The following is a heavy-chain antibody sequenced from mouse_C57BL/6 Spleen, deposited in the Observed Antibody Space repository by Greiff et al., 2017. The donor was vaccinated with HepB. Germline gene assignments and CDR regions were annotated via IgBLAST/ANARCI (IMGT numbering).Heavy chain of an antibody. V-gene: IGHV1-82*01. CDR3: ARDGSSSFDY. D-gene: IGHD1-1*01. CDR1: GYPFSSSW. J-gene: IGHJ2*01. CDR2: IYPGDGDT. Sequence: QVQLQQSGPELVKPGASVKISCKASGYPFSSSWMNWVKQRPGKGLEWIGRIYPGDGDTNYNGKFKGKATLTADKSSSTAYMQLSSLTSEDSAVYFCARDGSSSFDYWGQGTTLTVSS.